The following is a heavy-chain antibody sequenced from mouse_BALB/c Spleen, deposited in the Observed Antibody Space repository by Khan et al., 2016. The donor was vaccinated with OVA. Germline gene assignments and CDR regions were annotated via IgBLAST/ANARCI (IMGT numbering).Heavy chain of an antibody. CDR1: GYSFTGYF. CDR2: INPHIGET. D-gene: IGHD1-1*01. V-gene: IGHV1-20*02. J-gene: IGHJ2*01. CDR3: ARIYGSDFDN. Sequence: QDGPELVKPGASVKISCKASGYSFTGYFMHWMMQSHGKSLEWIGRINPHIGETFYNQKFKGKATLTVDESSSTAHMELRSLASEDSAVYFCARIYGSDFDNWGQGTTLTVSS.